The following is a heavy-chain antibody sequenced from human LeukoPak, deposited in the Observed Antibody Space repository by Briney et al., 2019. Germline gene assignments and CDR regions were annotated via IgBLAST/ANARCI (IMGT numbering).Heavy chain of an antibody. V-gene: IGHV1-69*01. J-gene: IGHJ4*02. CDR3: ARVTGSSWSFDY. CDR1: GGTFSSYA. CDR2: IIPIFGTA. Sequence: SVKVSCKASGGTFSSYAISWVRQAPGQALEWMGGIIPIFGTANYAQKFQRRVTITADESTSTAYMELSRLRSEDTAVYYCARVTGSSWSFDYWGQGTLVTVSS. D-gene: IGHD6-13*01.